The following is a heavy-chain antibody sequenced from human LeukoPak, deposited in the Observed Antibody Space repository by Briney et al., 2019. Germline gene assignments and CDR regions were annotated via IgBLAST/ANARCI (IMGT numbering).Heavy chain of an antibody. Sequence: GGSLTLSCAASGFTLSSYWMHWVRQAPGKGLVWVSCINSDVSSTSYADSVKGRFTTSRDNAKNTLYLQMNSLRAEDTAVYYCARATLIAAAPFDYWGQGTLVTVSS. J-gene: IGHJ4*02. D-gene: IGHD6-13*01. CDR2: INSDVSST. V-gene: IGHV3-74*01. CDR1: GFTLSSYW. CDR3: ARATLIAAAPFDY.